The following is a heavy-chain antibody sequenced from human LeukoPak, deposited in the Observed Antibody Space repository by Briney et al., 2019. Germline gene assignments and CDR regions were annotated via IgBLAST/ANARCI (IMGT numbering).Heavy chain of an antibody. CDR1: GGSISSSSYY. CDR3: ARLSDYNFWSTYMDV. V-gene: IGHV4-39*07. D-gene: IGHD3-3*01. Sequence: SETLSLTCTVSGGSISSSSYYWGWIRQPPGKGLEWIGSIYYSGSTYYNPSLKSRVTISVDTSKNQFSLKLSSVTAADTAVYYCARLSDYNFWSTYMDVWGKGTTVTVSS. CDR2: IYYSGST. J-gene: IGHJ6*03.